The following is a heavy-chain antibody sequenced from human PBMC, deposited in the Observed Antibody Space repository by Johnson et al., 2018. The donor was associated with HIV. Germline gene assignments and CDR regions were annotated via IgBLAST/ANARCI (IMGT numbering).Heavy chain of an antibody. CDR2: ISSSGSTI. D-gene: IGHD3-10*01. CDR1: VFTFSDYY. J-gene: IGHJ3*02. Sequence: MQLVESGGGVVQPGRSLRLSCAASVFTFSDYYMSWIRQAPGKGLEWVSYISSSGSTIYYADSVKGRFTISRDNAKNSLYLQMNSLRAEDTAFYYCARRGITIVADAFDIWGQGTMVTVSS. V-gene: IGHV3-11*01. CDR3: ARRGITIVADAFDI.